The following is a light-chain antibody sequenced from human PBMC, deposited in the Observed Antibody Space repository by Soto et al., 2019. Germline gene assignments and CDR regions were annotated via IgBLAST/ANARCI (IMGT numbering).Light chain of an antibody. CDR1: QGVSNY. CDR2: GAS. V-gene: IGKV3-20*01. Sequence: EIVLTQSRGPLSLSPGERATLSCRASQGVSNYLAWYQRKPGQAPRLLIYGASSRATGIPDRFSGSGSGTDFTLTISRLEPEDFAVYYCHQYGGSPQTFGQGTKVEIK. J-gene: IGKJ1*01. CDR3: HQYGGSPQT.